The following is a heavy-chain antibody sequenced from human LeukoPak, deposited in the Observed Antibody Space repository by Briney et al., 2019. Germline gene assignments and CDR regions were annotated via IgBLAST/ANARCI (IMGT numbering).Heavy chain of an antibody. J-gene: IGHJ6*03. V-gene: IGHV3-7*01. D-gene: IGHD4-11*01. Sequence: PGGSLRLSCAASGFTFSSYWMSWVRQAPGKGLEWVANIKQDGSEKYYVDSVKGRFTISRDNAKNSLYLQMNSLRAEDTAVYYCAREGVTTGYGLYYYYYYMDVWGKGTTGTVSS. CDR1: GFTFSSYW. CDR3: AREGVTTGYGLYYYYYYMDV. CDR2: IKQDGSEK.